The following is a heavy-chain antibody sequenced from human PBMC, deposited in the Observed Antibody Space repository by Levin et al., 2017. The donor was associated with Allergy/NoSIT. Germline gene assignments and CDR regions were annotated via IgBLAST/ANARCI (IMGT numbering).Heavy chain of an antibody. CDR3: ARSYIVVVVAATDYDAFDI. CDR2: IIPILGIA. CDR1: GGTFSSYP. D-gene: IGHD2-15*01. J-gene: IGHJ3*02. Sequence: GASVKVSCKASGGTFSSYPISWVRQAPGQGLEWMGRIIPILGIANYAQKFQGRVTITADKSTSTAYMELSSLRSEDTAVYYCARSYIVVVVAATDYDAFDIWGQGTMVTVSS. V-gene: IGHV1-69*02.